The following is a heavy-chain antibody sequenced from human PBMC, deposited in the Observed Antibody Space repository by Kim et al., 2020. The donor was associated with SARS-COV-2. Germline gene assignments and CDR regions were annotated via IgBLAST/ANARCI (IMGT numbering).Heavy chain of an antibody. D-gene: IGHD3-3*01. CDR3: ARDPVGITIFGEGMDV. J-gene: IGHJ6*02. V-gene: IGHV3-33*01. Sequence: GGSLRLSCAASGFTFSSYGMHWVRQAPGKGLEWVAVIWYDGSNKYYADSVKGRFTISRDNSKNTLYLQMNSLRAEDTAVYYCARDPVGITIFGEGMDVWGQGTTVTVSS. CDR1: GFTFSSYG. CDR2: IWYDGSNK.